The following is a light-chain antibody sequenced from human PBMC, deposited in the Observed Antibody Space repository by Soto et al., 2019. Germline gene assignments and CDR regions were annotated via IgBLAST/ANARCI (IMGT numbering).Light chain of an antibody. CDR1: TGAVTSGNY. V-gene: IGLV7-43*01. Sequence: QTVVTQEPSLTVSPGGTVTLTCASSTGAVTSGNYPSWFQQKPGQAPRTLIYTTDDKHSWTPAPFSGSLLGGKAALTLSGVQPEDEAEYYCLLYYGGAHLVFGGGTKLTVL. CDR3: LLYYGGAHLV. J-gene: IGLJ3*02. CDR2: TTD.